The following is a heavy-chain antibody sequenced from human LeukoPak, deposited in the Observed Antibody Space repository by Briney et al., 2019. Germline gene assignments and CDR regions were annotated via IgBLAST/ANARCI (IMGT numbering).Heavy chain of an antibody. Sequence: SVKVSCKASGGTFSSYAISWVRQAPGQGLEWMGGIIPIFGTANYAQKFQGRVTITTDESTSTAYMELSSLRSEDTAVYYCARVQLSYCSSTSCYEFDYWGQGTLVTVSS. CDR2: IIPIFGTA. V-gene: IGHV1-69*05. J-gene: IGHJ4*02. CDR1: GGTFSSYA. CDR3: ARVQLSYCSSTSCYEFDY. D-gene: IGHD2-2*01.